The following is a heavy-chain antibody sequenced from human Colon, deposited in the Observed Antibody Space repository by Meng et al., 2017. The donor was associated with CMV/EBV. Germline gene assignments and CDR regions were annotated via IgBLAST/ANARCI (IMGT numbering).Heavy chain of an antibody. V-gene: IGHV1-2*02. CDR2: IYPQDGGT. D-gene: IGHD6-13*01. CDR3: VRESWYFDF. CDR1: GYTFTANH. J-gene: IGHJ4*02. Sequence: QVQLGQSVTEVKKPGASVKVSCKTSGYTFTANHLHWVQQAPGQGLEWMGWIYPQDGGTYFAQKFQDRVTLTRDTSITTAYMELSGLTSDDTAIYYCVRESWYFDFWGEGTLVTVSS.